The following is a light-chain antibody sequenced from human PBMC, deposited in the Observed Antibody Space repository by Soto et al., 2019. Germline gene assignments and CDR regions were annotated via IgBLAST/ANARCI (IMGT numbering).Light chain of an antibody. CDR1: QSVDDNY. J-gene: IGKJ1*01. Sequence: EIVLTQSPGSLSLSPGERATLSCRASQSVDDNYLAWYQQKRGQAPRLLIYDAFSRATGVPDRFIGSGSGTYFTLTISRVEPEDFALYYCQQSPRTFGQGTKVEIK. CDR3: QQSPRT. V-gene: IGKV3D-20*02. CDR2: DAF.